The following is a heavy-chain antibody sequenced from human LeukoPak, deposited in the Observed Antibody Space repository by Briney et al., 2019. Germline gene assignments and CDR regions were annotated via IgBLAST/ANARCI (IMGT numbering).Heavy chain of an antibody. CDR2: MNPNGGNT. J-gene: IGHJ5*02. Sequence: ASVKVSCKASGYTFTSYDINWVRQATGQGLEWMGWMNPNGGNTGYAQMFQGRVTMSRNTSISTAYMELSSLRSEDTAVYYCMNGGGGNLFDPWGQGTLVTVSS. V-gene: IGHV1-8*01. D-gene: IGHD4-23*01. CDR1: GYTFTSYD. CDR3: MNGGGGNLFDP.